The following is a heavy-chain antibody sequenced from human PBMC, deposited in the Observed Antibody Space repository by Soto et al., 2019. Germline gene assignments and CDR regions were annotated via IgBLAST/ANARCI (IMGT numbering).Heavy chain of an antibody. D-gene: IGHD2-2*01. Sequence: QVQLVESGGGVVQPGRSLRLSCAASGFTFSSYGMHWVRQAPGKGLEWVAVISYDGSNKYYADSVKGRFTISRDNSKNTLYLQMYSLRAEDTAVYYCAKDSEYQLLWEGEYYFDYWGQGTLVTVSS. V-gene: IGHV3-30*18. CDR1: GFTFSSYG. CDR2: ISYDGSNK. J-gene: IGHJ4*02. CDR3: AKDSEYQLLWEGEYYFDY.